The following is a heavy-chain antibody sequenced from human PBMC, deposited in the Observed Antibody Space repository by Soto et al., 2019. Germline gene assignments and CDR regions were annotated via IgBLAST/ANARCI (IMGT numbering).Heavy chain of an antibody. V-gene: IGHV3-72*01. D-gene: IGHD4-17*01. CDR2: IRKKTNSYTT. CDR3: TTVTTVDYYFDY. J-gene: IGHJ4*02. Sequence: GGSLRLSCAASGLTFSDRYMDWVRQAPGKGLEWVGRIRKKTNSYTTEYAASVKGRFVISRDDSTNSLYLQMSSLKTEDTAVYYCTTVTTVDYYFDYWGQGTLVNVSS. CDR1: GLTFSDRY.